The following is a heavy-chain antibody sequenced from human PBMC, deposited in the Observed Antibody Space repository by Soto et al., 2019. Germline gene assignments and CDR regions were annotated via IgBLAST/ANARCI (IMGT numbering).Heavy chain of an antibody. V-gene: IGHV3-23*01. Sequence: PGGSLRLSCATSGFTFSSNSMNWVRQVPGKRLEWVSRIGAGDDTTYYTDSVEGRFTISRDDSKGTLYLQMNSLKVEDTAIYFYGLEGGDYWGQGTLVTVSS. CDR2: IGAGDDTT. J-gene: IGHJ4*02. D-gene: IGHD3-3*01. CDR3: GLEGGDY. CDR1: GFTFSSNS.